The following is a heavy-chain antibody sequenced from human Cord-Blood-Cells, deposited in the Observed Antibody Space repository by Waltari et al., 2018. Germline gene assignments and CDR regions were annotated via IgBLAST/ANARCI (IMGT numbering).Heavy chain of an antibody. D-gene: IGHD3-10*01. V-gene: IGHV4-39*01. CDR2: IYYSGST. CDR3: ARHVRTYRGFGELYYFDY. Sequence: QLQLQESGPGLVKPSETLSLTCTVSGGSISSSSYYWGWIRQPPGRGLEWIGSIYYSGSTYSNPSLKSRVTISVDTSKNQFSLKLSSVTAADTAVYYCARHVRTYRGFGELYYFDYWGQGTLVTVSS. J-gene: IGHJ4*02. CDR1: GGSISSSSYY.